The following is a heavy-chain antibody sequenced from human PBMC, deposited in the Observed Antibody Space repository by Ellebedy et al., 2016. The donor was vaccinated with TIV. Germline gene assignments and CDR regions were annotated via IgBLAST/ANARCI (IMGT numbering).Heavy chain of an antibody. D-gene: IGHD5-24*01. V-gene: IGHV4-59*08. Sequence: MPSETLSLTCSVSGASITTNHWNWIRQPPGKGLEWLANIHYSGITNYNPYLEGRGTISIDTSKNQFSLKLTSVTAADTAVYYCARRQISERTISEDNWFDPWGQGTLVTVSS. CDR3: ARRQISERTISEDNWFDP. CDR2: IHYSGIT. J-gene: IGHJ5*02. CDR1: GASITTNH.